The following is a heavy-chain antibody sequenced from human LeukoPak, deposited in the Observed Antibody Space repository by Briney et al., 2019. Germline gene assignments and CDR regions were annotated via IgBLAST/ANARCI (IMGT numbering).Heavy chain of an antibody. CDR1: GGSISSSNW. D-gene: IGHD5-18*01. J-gene: IGHJ4*02. Sequence: PSETLSLTCAVSGGSISSSNWWSWIRQTPGKGLEWIGFTYYRGSTKYNPSLKSRVTISVDTSKNQLSLNLSSVAAADTAIYYCARAQGYSYGYWAILEYWGQGTLVTVSS. CDR3: ARAQGYSYGYWAILEY. V-gene: IGHV4-61*01. CDR2: TYYRGST.